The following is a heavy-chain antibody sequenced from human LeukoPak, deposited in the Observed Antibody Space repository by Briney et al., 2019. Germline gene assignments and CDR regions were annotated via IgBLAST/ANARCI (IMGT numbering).Heavy chain of an antibody. CDR1: GGSISNYY. CDR2: IYYSGST. J-gene: IGHJ3*02. V-gene: IGHV4-59*01. CDR3: ATRRRVPHAFDI. Sequence: SETLSLTCTVSGGSISNYYWSWLRQFPGKALEWIGYIYYSGSTNYNPSLRSRVTILLDTAENQISLKLSSVTAADTAVYYCATRRRVPHAFDIWGQGTMVTVSS. D-gene: IGHD3-10*01.